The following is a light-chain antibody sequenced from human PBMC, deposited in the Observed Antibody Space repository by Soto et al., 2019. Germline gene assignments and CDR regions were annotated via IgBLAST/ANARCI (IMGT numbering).Light chain of an antibody. CDR2: DVS. CDR3: SSYTSSSTYV. CDR1: SSDVGGYNY. Sequence: QSALTQPASVSGSPGQWITISCTGTSSDVGGYNYVSWYQQHPDKAPKLMIYDVSNRPSGVSNRFSGSKSVNTASLTISGLQAEDEADYYCSSYTSSSTYVFGTGTKLTVL. J-gene: IGLJ1*01. V-gene: IGLV2-14*01.